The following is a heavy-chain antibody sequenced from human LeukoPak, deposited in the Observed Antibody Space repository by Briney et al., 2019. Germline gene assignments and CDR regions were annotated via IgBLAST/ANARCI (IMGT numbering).Heavy chain of an antibody. CDR3: ARGYSSSWPLFDY. J-gene: IGHJ4*02. Sequence: IGEINHSGSTNYNPSLKSRVTISVDTSKNQFSLKLSSVTAADTAVYYCARGYSSSWPLFDYWGQGTLVTVSS. V-gene: IGHV4-34*01. D-gene: IGHD6-13*01. CDR2: INHSGST.